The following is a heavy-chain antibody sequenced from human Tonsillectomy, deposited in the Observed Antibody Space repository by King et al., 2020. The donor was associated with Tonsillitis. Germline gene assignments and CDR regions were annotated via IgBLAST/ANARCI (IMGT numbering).Heavy chain of an antibody. CDR3: ARDQGANPGDIVVVVAATPKNYYYYGMDV. J-gene: IGHJ6*02. CDR2: IISDGSST. Sequence: VQLVESGGGLVQPGGSLRLSCAASGFTFSSYWMHWVRQAPGKGLVWVSRIISDGSSTSYADSVKGRFTISRDNAKNTLYLQMNSLRAEDTAVYYCARDQGANPGDIVVVVAATPKNYYYYGMDVWGQGTTVTVSS. D-gene: IGHD2-15*01. CDR1: GFTFSSYW. V-gene: IGHV3-74*01.